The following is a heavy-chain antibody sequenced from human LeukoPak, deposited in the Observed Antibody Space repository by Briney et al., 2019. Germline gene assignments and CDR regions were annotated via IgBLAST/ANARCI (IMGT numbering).Heavy chain of an antibody. CDR3: AELGITMIGGV. Sequence: GGSLRLSCAVSGFTFSTYAMNWVRQAPGKGLEWVSYISSSGSTIYYADSVKGRFTISRDNAKNSLYLQMNSLRAEDTAVYYCAELGITMIGGVWGKGTTVTISS. J-gene: IGHJ6*04. CDR1: GFTFSTYA. CDR2: ISSSGSTI. V-gene: IGHV3-48*03. D-gene: IGHD3-10*02.